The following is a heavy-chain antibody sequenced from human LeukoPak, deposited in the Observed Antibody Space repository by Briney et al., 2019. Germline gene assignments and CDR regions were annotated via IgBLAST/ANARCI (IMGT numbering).Heavy chain of an antibody. CDR1: GFTVSSNY. J-gene: IGHJ4*02. V-gene: IGHV3-53*01. Sequence: GGSLRLSCAASGFTVSSNYMSWVRQAPGKGLEWVSVIYSGGSTYYADSVKGRFTISRDNSKNTLYLQMNSLRAEDTAVYYCARSGGYSYGNFDYWGQGTLVTVSS. CDR3: ARSGGYSYGNFDY. CDR2: IYSGGST. D-gene: IGHD5-18*01.